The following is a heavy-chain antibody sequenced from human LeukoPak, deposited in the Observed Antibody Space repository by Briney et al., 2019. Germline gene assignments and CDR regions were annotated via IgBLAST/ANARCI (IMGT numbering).Heavy chain of an antibody. V-gene: IGHV4-59*01. CDR3: TRGYEAFDY. CDR2: VDYNGAT. D-gene: IGHD2-2*01. Sequence: PSETLSLTCSVSGASIGRDHWNWVRQLPGKRLEWIGNVDYNGATKYNPSLSSRITISLDTSKNLFSLHLTSVTAADTAHYFWTRGYEAFDYWGQGRPVTVSS. J-gene: IGHJ4*02. CDR1: GASIGRDH.